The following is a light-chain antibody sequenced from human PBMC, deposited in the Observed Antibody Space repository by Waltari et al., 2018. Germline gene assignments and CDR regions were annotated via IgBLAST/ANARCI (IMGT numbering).Light chain of an antibody. V-gene: IGKV1-17*01. CDR1: QGIRTY. Sequence: DIQMTQSPSSLSASAGDTVTIACRASQGIRTYLNWYQQKPGKAPNRLIYSASSLESGVPSRVSGSGSGTDFTLTISSLQPEDFATYYCLQYNSHPYSFGQGTKVEIK. J-gene: IGKJ2*03. CDR2: SAS. CDR3: LQYNSHPYS.